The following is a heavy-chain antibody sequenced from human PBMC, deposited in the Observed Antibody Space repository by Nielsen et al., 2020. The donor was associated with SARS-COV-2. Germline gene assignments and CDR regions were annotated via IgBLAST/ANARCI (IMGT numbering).Heavy chain of an antibody. V-gene: IGHV4-34*01. CDR1: GESFSGYY. Sequence: SQTLSLTCAVYGESFSGYYWSWIRQPPGKGLEWIGEINHSGSTNYNPSLKSRVTISVDTSKNQFSLKLSSVTAADTAVYYCARQGPFDYWGQGTLVTVSS. CDR2: INHSGST. J-gene: IGHJ4*02. CDR3: ARQGPFDY.